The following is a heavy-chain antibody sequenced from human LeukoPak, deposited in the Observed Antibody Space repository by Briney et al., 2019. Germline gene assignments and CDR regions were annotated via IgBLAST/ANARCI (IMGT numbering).Heavy chain of an antibody. CDR3: ATEWHCSSTSCVSPSYYYYGMDV. V-gene: IGHV1-24*01. D-gene: IGHD2-2*01. Sequence: GASVKVSCKVSGYTLTELSMHWVRQAPGKGLEWMGGFDPEDGETIYAQKFQGRVTMTEDTSTDTAYMELSSLRSEDTAVYDCATEWHCSSTSCVSPSYYYYGMDVWGQGTTVTVSS. J-gene: IGHJ6*02. CDR1: GYTLTELS. CDR2: FDPEDGET.